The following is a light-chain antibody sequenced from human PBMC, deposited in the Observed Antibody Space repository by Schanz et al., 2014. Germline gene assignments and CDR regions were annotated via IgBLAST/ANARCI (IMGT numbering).Light chain of an antibody. CDR3: QQYGSSIT. V-gene: IGKV3-20*01. CDR2: GAS. J-gene: IGKJ5*01. CDR1: QSVSSGY. Sequence: EMVLTQSPGTLSLSPGERAALSCRASQSVSSGYLAWYQQKPGQAPRLLIFGASNRATGIPDRFGASGSGTDFTLTISSLQSEDFALYYCQQYGSSITFGQGTRLDIK.